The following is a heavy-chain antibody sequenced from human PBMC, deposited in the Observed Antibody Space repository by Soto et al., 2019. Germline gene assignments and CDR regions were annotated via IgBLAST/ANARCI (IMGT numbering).Heavy chain of an antibody. D-gene: IGHD1-26*01. CDR2: TFYRSKWYN. J-gene: IGHJ6*02. V-gene: IGHV6-1*01. Sequence: SQTLSLTCVISGDSISSNSAAWSWIRQSPSRGLEWLGRTFYRSKWYNDYAVSVKGRITINPDTSKNQFSLQLNSVTPEDTAVYYCAKEGGNHYYYYAMDVWGQGTTVTVS. CDR1: GDSISSNSAA. CDR3: AKEGGNHYYYYAMDV.